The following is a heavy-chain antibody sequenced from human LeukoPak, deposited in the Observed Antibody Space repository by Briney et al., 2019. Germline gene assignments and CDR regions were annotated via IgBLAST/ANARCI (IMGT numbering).Heavy chain of an antibody. CDR3: ARDYQGYYDSSGYYY. Sequence: ASVKVSCKVSGYTLTELSMHWVRQAPGQGLEWMGIINPSGGSTSYAQKFQGRVTMTRDTSTSTVYMELSSLRSEDTAVYYCARDYQGYYDSSGYYYWGQGTLVTVSS. CDR2: INPSGGST. V-gene: IGHV1-46*01. CDR1: GYTLTELS. D-gene: IGHD3-22*01. J-gene: IGHJ4*02.